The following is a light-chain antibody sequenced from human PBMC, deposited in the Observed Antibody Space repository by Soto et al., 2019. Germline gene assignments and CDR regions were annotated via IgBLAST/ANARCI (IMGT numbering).Light chain of an antibody. CDR1: QSVPSNY. V-gene: IGKV3-20*01. CDR3: QQFGASPRS. CDR2: GAS. J-gene: IGKJ1*01. Sequence: EIVLTQSPVTLSLSPGERATLSCRASQSVPSNYLAWYQQKPGQAPRLLIYGASRRATGIPDRISGSGSGTDFTLTISRVEPEDFAVYYCQQFGASPRSFGLGTKVDIK.